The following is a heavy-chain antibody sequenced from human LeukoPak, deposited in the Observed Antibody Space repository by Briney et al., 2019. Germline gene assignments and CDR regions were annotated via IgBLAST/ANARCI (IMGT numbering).Heavy chain of an antibody. CDR3: ARGETAMVPSPPTLFY. CDR2: ISSSSSYI. D-gene: IGHD5-18*01. V-gene: IGHV3-21*01. CDR1: GFTFSSYS. J-gene: IGHJ4*02. Sequence: PGESLRLSCAASGFTFSSYSMNWVRQAPGKGLEWVSSISSSSSYIYYADSVKGRFTISRDNAKNSLYLQMNSLRAEDTAVYYCARGETAMVPSPPTLFYWGQGTLVTVSS.